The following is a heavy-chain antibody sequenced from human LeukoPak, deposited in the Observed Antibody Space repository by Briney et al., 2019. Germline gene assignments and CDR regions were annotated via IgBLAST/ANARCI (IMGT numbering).Heavy chain of an antibody. CDR3: ASSYYDFWSGYLPDAFDI. D-gene: IGHD3-3*01. Sequence: PSETLSLTCTVSGGSISSYYWSWIRQPPGKGLEWIGYIYYSGSTNYNPSLKSRVTISVDTSKNQFSLKLSSVTAADTAVYYCASSYYDFWSGYLPDAFDIWGQGTMVTVSS. J-gene: IGHJ3*02. CDR2: IYYSGST. CDR1: GGSISSYY. V-gene: IGHV4-59*01.